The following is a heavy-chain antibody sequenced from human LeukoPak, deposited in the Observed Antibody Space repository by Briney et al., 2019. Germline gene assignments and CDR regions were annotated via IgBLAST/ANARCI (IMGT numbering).Heavy chain of an antibody. V-gene: IGHV3-48*01. CDR2: ISSSSSTI. D-gene: IGHD3-3*01. CDR1: GFTFSSYS. J-gene: IGHJ4*02. CDR3: ARGSYYDFWSRYPDYYFDY. Sequence: PGGSLRLSCAASGFTFSSYSMNWVRQAPGKGLEWVSYISSSSSTIYYADSVKGRFTISRDNAKNSLYLQMNSLRAEDTAVYYCARGSYYDFWSRYPDYYFDYWGQGTLVTVSS.